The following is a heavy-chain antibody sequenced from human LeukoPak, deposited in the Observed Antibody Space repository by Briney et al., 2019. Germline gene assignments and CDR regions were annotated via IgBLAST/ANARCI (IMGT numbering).Heavy chain of an antibody. J-gene: IGHJ4*02. CDR3: ATYSRSLFRHSDY. CDR2: ITDSGDNT. V-gene: IGHV3-23*01. D-gene: IGHD6-6*01. CDR1: GFTFSTYA. Sequence: GGSLRLSCAASGFTFSTYAMSWVRQAPGKGLEWVSSITDSGDNTYYADSVKGRFTISRDNSKNTLYLQVDSLRPEDTAIYYCATYSRSLFRHSDYWGQGTLVTVSS.